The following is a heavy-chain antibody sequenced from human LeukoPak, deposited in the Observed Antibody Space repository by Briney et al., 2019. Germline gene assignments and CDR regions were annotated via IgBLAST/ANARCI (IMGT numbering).Heavy chain of an antibody. CDR1: GLTFSSYA. CDR3: AKAGRYTSGWYDY. V-gene: IGHV3-23*01. CDR2: SSANGGST. J-gene: IGHJ4*02. Sequence: GGSLRLSCAASGLTFSSYAMSWVRQAPGKGLEWVSGSSANGGSTYYADSVKGRFTISRDNSKNTLFLQMNSLRAEDTAVYYCAKAGRYTSGWYDYWGQGTLVTVSS. D-gene: IGHD6-19*01.